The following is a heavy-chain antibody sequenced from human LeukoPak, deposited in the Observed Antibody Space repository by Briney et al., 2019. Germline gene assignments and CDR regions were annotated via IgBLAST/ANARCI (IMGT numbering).Heavy chain of an antibody. V-gene: IGHV3-53*01. Sequence: GGSLRLSCAASGFTVSSNYMSWVRQAPGKGLEWVSVIYSGGSTYYADSVKGRFTISRDNSKNTLYLQMNSLRAEDTAVCYCARIVGATIKYFDYWGQGTLVTVSS. CDR2: IYSGGST. J-gene: IGHJ4*02. CDR1: GFTVSSNY. D-gene: IGHD1-26*01. CDR3: ARIVGATIKYFDY.